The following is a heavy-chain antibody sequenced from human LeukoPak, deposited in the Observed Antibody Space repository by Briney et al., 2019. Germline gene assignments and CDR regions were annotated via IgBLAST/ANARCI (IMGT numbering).Heavy chain of an antibody. CDR2: INPSGGST. J-gene: IGHJ1*01. D-gene: IGHD6-19*01. Sequence: ASVKVSCKASGYTFTSYYMHWVRQAPGQGLEWMGIINPSGGSTSYAQKFQGRVTMTRDTSTSTVYMELSSLRSEDTAVYYCARGSTGARPMYSSGWFSPTEYFQHWARAPWSPSPQ. CDR3: ARGSTGARPMYSSGWFSPTEYFQH. CDR1: GYTFTSYY. V-gene: IGHV1-46*01.